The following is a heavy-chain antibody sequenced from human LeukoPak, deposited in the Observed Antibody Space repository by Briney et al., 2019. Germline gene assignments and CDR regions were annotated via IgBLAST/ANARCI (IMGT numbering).Heavy chain of an antibody. CDR2: ISYDGSNK. Sequence: GGSLRLSCAASGFTFSSYGMHWVRQAPGKGLEWVAVISYDGSNKYYADSVKGRFTISRDNSKNTLYLQMNSLRAEDTAVYYCARGRLWFGELSISEYFQHWGQGTLVTVSS. D-gene: IGHD3-10*01. CDR1: GFTFSSYG. V-gene: IGHV3-30*03. J-gene: IGHJ1*01. CDR3: ARGRLWFGELSISEYFQH.